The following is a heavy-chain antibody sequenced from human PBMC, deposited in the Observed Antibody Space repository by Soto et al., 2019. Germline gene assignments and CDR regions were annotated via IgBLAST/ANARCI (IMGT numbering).Heavy chain of an antibody. CDR2: IIPILGIA. J-gene: IGHJ4*02. Sequence: QVQLVQSGAEVKKPGSSVKVSCKASGGTFSSYTISWVRQAPGQGLEWMGRIIPILGIANYAQKFQGRVTITADKSTSTAYMELSSLRSEDTDVYYCARGKLGISAEFDYWGQGTLVTVSS. CDR3: ARGKLGISAEFDY. V-gene: IGHV1-69*02. D-gene: IGHD7-27*01. CDR1: GGTFSSYT.